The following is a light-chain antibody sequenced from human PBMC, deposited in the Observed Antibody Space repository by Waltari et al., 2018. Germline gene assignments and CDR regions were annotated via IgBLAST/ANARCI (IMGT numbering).Light chain of an antibody. V-gene: IGLV4-69*01. Sequence: QLAVTQSPSASASLGASVKLTCPLSSEHSPYAIPSHQHQPEKGPRFLMTIDGGGGHTKGDGIPDRFSGFSSGAERYLTISSLQYEDEAAYYCQTWDPDTVVFGGGTKLTV. CDR2: IDGGGGH. J-gene: IGLJ2*01. CDR3: QTWDPDTVV. CDR1: SEHSPYA.